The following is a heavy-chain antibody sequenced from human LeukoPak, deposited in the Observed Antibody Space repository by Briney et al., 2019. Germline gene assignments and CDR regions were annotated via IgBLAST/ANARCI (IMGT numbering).Heavy chain of an antibody. V-gene: IGHV3-53*01. CDR3: ARGFYDSRGYGYGLDV. D-gene: IGHD3-22*01. Sequence: GGSLTVSCATSGFTVMSNFMSWVRQAPGKGLEWVSVIYYGGTTYYADSVKGRFTISRDISTNTLYLQMNRLRAEDTAVYYCARGFYDSRGYGYGLDVWGQGTTVIVSS. CDR1: GFTVMSNF. CDR2: IYYGGTT. J-gene: IGHJ6*02.